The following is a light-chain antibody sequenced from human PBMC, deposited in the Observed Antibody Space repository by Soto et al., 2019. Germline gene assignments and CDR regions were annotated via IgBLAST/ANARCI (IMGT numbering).Light chain of an antibody. V-gene: IGLV2-23*01. CDR1: SSDVGSYNL. Sequence: QSVLTQPASVSGSPGQSITISCTGTSSDVGSYNLVSWYQQHPGKAPKLMIYEGSKRPSGVSNRVSGSKSGNTASLTISGLQTEDEADYYCCSYVGSSTFVFGTGTKVTVL. CDR2: EGS. CDR3: CSYVGSSTFV. J-gene: IGLJ1*01.